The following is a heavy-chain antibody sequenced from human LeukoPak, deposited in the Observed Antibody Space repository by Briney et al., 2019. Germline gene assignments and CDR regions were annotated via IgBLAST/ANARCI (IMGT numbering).Heavy chain of an antibody. CDR2: IWYDGSSK. CDR3: AKLYYYGSGRVPLSNY. D-gene: IGHD3-10*01. J-gene: IGHJ4*01. CDR1: GFTFSSYG. V-gene: IGHV3-33*06. Sequence: PGRSLRLSCAASGFTFSSYGMHWVRQAPGKGLEWVAVIWYDGSSKYYADSVKGRFTISRDNSKNTLYLQMNSLRAEDTAVYYCAKLYYYGSGRVPLSNYWGQGTLVTVSS.